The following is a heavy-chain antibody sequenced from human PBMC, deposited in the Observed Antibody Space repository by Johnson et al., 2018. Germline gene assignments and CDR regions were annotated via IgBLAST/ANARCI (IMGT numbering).Heavy chain of an antibody. J-gene: IGHJ3*02. CDR1: GFTFSSYV. CDR3: ARDIGSFPDFFDI. CDR2: ISFDGPKK. D-gene: IGHD3-3*01. Sequence: QVQLVESGGGLVEPGGSLRLSCAASGFTFSSYVMHWLRQAPGKGLEWVTLISFDGPKKYYGDSVKGRLTIPRDNSKNTLYLKMNSLRREDTVVYFCARDIGSFPDFFDIWGQGTMVTVSS. V-gene: IGHV3-30-3*01.